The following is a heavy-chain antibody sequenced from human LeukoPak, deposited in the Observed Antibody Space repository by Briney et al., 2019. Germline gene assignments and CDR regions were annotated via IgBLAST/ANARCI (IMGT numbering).Heavy chain of an antibody. Sequence: SVKVSCKASGGTFSSYAISWVRQAPGQGLEWMGGIIPIFGTANYAQKFQGRVTITADESTSTAYMELSSLRSEDTAVYYCAGQSGLTTIQFDPWGQGTLVTVSS. CDR3: AGQSGLTTIQFDP. J-gene: IGHJ5*02. D-gene: IGHD1-1*01. V-gene: IGHV1-69*01. CDR2: IIPIFGTA. CDR1: GGTFSSYA.